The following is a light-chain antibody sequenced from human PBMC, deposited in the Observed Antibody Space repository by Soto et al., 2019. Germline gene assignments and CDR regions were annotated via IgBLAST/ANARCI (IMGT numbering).Light chain of an antibody. J-gene: IGKJ4*01. V-gene: IGKV1-9*01. CDR2: AAS. CDR1: QGINNF. CDR3: QHLNTYPLT. Sequence: DIQLTQSPSFLSASVGDRVTISCRASQGINNFLAWYQQKPGKAPNLLISAASTLRAGAPSRFSGSGSGTEFTLTISSLQPEDFATYYCQHLNTYPLTFGGGTKV.